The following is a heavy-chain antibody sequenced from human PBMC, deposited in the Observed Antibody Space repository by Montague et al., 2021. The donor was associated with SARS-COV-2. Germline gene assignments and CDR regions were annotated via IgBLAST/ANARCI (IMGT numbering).Heavy chain of an antibody. D-gene: IGHD4-17*01. CDR3: AMRGGALADFDI. CDR1: GGSIRTSSYY. CDR2: IYYSGST. V-gene: IGHV4-39*01. J-gene: IGHJ3*02. Sequence: SETLSLTCTVSGGSIRTSSYYWGWIRQPPGKGLDWIGSIYYSGSTYCNPSLKSRVTISVDTSKNQFSLKLSSVTAADTAVYYCAMRGGALADFDIWGQGTMVIVSS.